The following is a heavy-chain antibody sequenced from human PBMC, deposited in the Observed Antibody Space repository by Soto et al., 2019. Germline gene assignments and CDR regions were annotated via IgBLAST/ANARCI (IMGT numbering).Heavy chain of an antibody. D-gene: IGHD1-26*01. V-gene: IGHV4-34*01. CDR1: GGSFSGYY. J-gene: IGHJ5*02. CDR2: INHSGST. CDR3: ARHGAERGELLLLLYWFDP. Sequence: SETLSLTCAVYGGSFSGYYWSWIRKPPGKGLEWNGEINHSGSTNYNPSLKSRVTISVDTSKNQFSLKLSSVTAADTAVYYCARHGAERGELLLLLYWFDPWGQGTLVTVSS.